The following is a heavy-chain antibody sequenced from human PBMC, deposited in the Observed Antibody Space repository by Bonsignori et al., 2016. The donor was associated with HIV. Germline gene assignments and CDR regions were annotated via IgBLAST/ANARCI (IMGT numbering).Heavy chain of an antibody. Sequence: WIRQPPGKGLEWVSSISSSSSYIYYADSVKGRFTISRDNAKNSLYLQMNSLRAEDTAVYYCARAGGSYGDYFDYWGQGTLVTVSS. J-gene: IGHJ4*02. V-gene: IGHV3-21*01. D-gene: IGHD1-26*01. CDR2: ISSSSSYI. CDR3: ARAGGSYGDYFDY.